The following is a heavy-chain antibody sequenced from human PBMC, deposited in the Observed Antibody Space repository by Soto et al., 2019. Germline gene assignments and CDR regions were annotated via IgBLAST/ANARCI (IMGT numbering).Heavy chain of an antibody. CDR2: IKSKTDGGTT. CDR1: GFTFSNAW. CDR3: TTEPGQDYYDSSGYPPHDY. Sequence: GGSLRLSCAASGFTFSNAWMSWVRQAPGKGLEWVGRIKSKTDGGTTDYAAPVKGRFTISRDDSKNTLYLQMNSLKTEDTAVYYCTTEPGQDYYDSSGYPPHDYWGQGTLVTVSS. J-gene: IGHJ4*02. D-gene: IGHD3-22*01. V-gene: IGHV3-15*01.